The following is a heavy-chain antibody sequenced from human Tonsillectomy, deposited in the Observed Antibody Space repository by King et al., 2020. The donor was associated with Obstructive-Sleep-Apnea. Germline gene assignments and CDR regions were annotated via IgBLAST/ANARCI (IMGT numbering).Heavy chain of an antibody. CDR2: ISSSSSHI. CDR1: GFTFSSYS. CDR3: ARRGAIALDY. V-gene: IGHV3-21*01. D-gene: IGHD3-16*02. J-gene: IGHJ4*02. Sequence: VQLVESGGGLVKPGGSLRLSCAASGFTFSSYSMNWVRQAPGKGLEWVSSISSSSSHIYYADSVKGRFTISRDNAKNSLYLQMNSLRAEDTAVYYCARRGAIALDYWGQGTRVTVSS.